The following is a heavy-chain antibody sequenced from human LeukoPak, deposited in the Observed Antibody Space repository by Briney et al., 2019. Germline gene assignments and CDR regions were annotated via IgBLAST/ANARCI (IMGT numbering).Heavy chain of an antibody. CDR2: IYYSGST. V-gene: IGHV4-30-4*08. J-gene: IGHJ6*02. CDR1: GGSISSGDYY. CDR3: ARDHYGGKRPYYYYYYGMDA. Sequence: SETLSLTCTVSGGSISSGDYYWSWIRQPPGKGLEWIGYIYYSGSTYYNPSLKSRVTISVDTSKNQFSLKLSSVTAADTAVYYCARDHYGGKRPYYYYYYGMDAWGQGTTVTVSS. D-gene: IGHD4-23*01.